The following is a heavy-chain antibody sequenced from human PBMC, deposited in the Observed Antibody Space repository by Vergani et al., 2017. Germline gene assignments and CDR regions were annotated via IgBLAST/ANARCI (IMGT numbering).Heavy chain of an antibody. CDR2: IHTGGST. CDR1: GSSISSYY. CDR3: ARSRPYCTSGSCPAI. V-gene: IGHV4-4*09. J-gene: IGHJ4*02. Sequence: QVQLQESGPGLVKPSETLSLTCTVSGSSISSYYWSWIRQPPGKGLEWIGHIHTGGSTDLNPSFKSRVSISVDTSKSQFSLKLNSVTVADTAVYYCARSRPYCTSGSCPAIWGQGTLVTVSS. D-gene: IGHD2-15*01.